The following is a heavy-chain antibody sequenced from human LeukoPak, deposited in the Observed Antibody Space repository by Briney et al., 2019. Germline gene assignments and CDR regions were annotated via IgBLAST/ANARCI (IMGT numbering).Heavy chain of an antibody. J-gene: IGHJ4*02. Sequence: PSVTLSLTCSVSGGSISSSIYYWGWIRQPPGKGLEWIGSIYYSGSTYYNPSLKSRVTISVDTSKSQFSLNLSSVTAADTAVYYCARQDYSNYVAYFDYWGQGTLVTVSS. CDR1: GGSISSSIYY. CDR2: IYYSGST. D-gene: IGHD4-11*01. CDR3: ARQDYSNYVAYFDY. V-gene: IGHV4-39*01.